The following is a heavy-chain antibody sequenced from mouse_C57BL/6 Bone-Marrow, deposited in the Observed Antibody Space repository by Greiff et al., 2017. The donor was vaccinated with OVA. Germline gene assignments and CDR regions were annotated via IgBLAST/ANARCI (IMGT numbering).Heavy chain of an antibody. D-gene: IGHD2-5*01. Sequence: VQLQQPGAELVMPGASVKLSCKASGYTFTSYWMHWVKQRPGQGLEWIGEIDPSDSYTNYNQKFKGKSTLNVDKSSSTAYMQLSSLTSEDSAVYYCARSEAYYSNYVAWFAYWGQGTLVTVSA. V-gene: IGHV1-69*01. CDR1: GYTFTSYW. CDR2: IDPSDSYT. J-gene: IGHJ3*01. CDR3: ARSEAYYSNYVAWFAY.